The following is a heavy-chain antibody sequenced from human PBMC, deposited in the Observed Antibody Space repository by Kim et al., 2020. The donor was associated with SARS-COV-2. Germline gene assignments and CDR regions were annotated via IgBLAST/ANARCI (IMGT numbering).Heavy chain of an antibody. CDR3: SGSSGWYRLDY. V-gene: IGHV4-4*02. Sequence: SETLSLTCAVSGVSITSATWWTWVRQPPGKGLEWIGEMFHSGTTNYNPSLKSRVTISVDKPKNHFSLNLNSVTAADTAVYYCSGSSGWYRLDYWGQGTL. CDR1: GVSITSATW. CDR2: MFHSGTT. D-gene: IGHD6-19*01. J-gene: IGHJ4*02.